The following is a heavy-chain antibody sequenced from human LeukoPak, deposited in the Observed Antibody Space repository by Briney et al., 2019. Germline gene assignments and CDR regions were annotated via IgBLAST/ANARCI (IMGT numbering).Heavy chain of an antibody. V-gene: IGHV4-38-2*02. CDR2: IYHSGST. J-gene: IGHJ4*02. CDR1: GYSISSGYY. D-gene: IGHD6-19*01. CDR3: AKDYSLYSSGWWWD. Sequence: PSETLSLTCTVSGYSISSGYYWGWIRQPPGKGLEWIGSIYHSGSTYYNPSLKSRVTISVDTSKNQFSLKLSSVTAADTAVYYCAKDYSLYSSGWWWDWGQGTLVTVSS.